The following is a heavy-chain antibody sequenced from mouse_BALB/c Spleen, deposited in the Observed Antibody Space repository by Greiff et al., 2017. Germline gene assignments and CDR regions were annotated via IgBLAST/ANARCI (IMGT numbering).Heavy chain of an antibody. CDR3: ARSPLRKRDYYAMDY. D-gene: IGHD2-12*01. J-gene: IGHJ4*01. Sequence: LQESGAELVRPGTSVKVSCKASGFAFTNYLIEWVQQRPGQGLEWIGVINPGSGGTNYNEKFKGKATLTADKSSCTAYMQLSSLTSDDSAVYFCARSPLRKRDYYAMDYWGQGTSVTVSS. CDR2: INPGSGGT. V-gene: IGHV1-54*01. CDR1: GFAFTNYL.